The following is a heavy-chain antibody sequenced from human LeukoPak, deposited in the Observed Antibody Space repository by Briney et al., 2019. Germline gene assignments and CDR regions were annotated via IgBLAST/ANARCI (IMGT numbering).Heavy chain of an antibody. V-gene: IGHV1-18*01. J-gene: IGHJ4*02. CDR2: INPNSGDT. CDR1: GYTFTSYG. Sequence: ASVKLSCKASGYTFTSYGISWVRQAPGQGLQWMGWINPNSGDTISAQKLHGRVTLTTDTSITTAYMELSSLTSDDTAVYFCARAGPLYTGAYLAYWGQGSLVTVSS. CDR3: ARAGPLYTGAYLAY. D-gene: IGHD7-27*01.